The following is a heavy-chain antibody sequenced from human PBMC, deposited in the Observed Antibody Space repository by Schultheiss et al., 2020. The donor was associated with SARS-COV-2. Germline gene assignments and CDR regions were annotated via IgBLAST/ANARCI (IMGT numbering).Heavy chain of an antibody. D-gene: IGHD2-15*01. CDR3: ARDLVVVAARDDDY. Sequence: GESLKISCAASGFTFSSYWMSWVRQAPGKGLEWVSVIYSGGSTYYADSVKGRFTISRDNSKNTLYLQMNSLRAEDTAVYYCARDLVVVAARDDDYWGQGTLVTVSS. V-gene: IGHV3-66*01. J-gene: IGHJ4*02. CDR2: IYSGGST. CDR1: GFTFSSYW.